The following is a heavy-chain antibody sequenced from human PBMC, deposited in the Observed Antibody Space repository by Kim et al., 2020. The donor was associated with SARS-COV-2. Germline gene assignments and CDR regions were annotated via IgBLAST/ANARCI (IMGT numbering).Heavy chain of an antibody. CDR2: IYYSGST. D-gene: IGHD3-3*01. J-gene: IGHJ6*03. CDR1: GGSISSYY. CDR3: ARGTISANHIYYYDYMDV. V-gene: IGHV4-59*01. Sequence: SETLSLTCTVSGGSISSYYWSWIRQPPGKGLEWIGYIYYSGSTNYNPSLKSRVTISVDTSKNKFSLKMSTVTAADTAVYYCARGTISANHIYYYDYMDVWGEGTTVTVSS.